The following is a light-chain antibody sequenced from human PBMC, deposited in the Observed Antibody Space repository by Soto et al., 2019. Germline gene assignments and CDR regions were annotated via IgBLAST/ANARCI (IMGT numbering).Light chain of an antibody. V-gene: IGKV3D-15*01. J-gene: IGKJ4*01. CDR3: QQFNNWPPIT. Sequence: EIVVTQSPATLSVSPEERATLSCRASQSVSSNLAWYQQKPGQAPRLLFYHASTRATGIPARFSGSGSGTEFTLTISSLQSEDFAIFYCQQFNNWPPITFGGGTKVDIK. CDR2: HAS. CDR1: QSVSSN.